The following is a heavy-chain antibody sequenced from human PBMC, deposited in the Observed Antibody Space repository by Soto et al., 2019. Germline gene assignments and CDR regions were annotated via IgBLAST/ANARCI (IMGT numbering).Heavy chain of an antibody. V-gene: IGHV1-18*01. CDR2: ISAHNGNT. J-gene: IGHJ4*02. CDR1: GYAFTTYG. CDR3: ARGRYGDY. D-gene: IGHD1-1*01. Sequence: QVHLVQSGAEVKKPGASVKVSCKGSGYAFTTYGITWVRQAPGQGLEWMGWISAHNGNTNNAQKLQGRVTVTRDTSPGTAYMELKITRSDDTAVYYCARGRYGDYWGQGALVTVSS.